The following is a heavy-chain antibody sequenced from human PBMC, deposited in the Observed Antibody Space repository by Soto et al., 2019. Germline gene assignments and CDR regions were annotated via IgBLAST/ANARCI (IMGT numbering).Heavy chain of an antibody. CDR1: GYTFTSYG. Sequence: ASVKVSCKASGYTFTSYGISWVRQAPGQGLEWMGWISVNNGNTNYAQKVQGRVTMTTDTSTSTAYMELRTLRSDDTAVYYCARYGYGSGTYYLHWGQGTLVTVSS. CDR2: ISVNNGNT. J-gene: IGHJ4*02. CDR3: ARYGYGSGTYYLH. D-gene: IGHD3-10*01. V-gene: IGHV1-18*01.